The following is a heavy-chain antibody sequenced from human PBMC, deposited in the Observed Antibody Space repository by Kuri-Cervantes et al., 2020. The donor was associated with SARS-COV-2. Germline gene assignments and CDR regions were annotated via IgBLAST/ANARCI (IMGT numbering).Heavy chain of an antibody. CDR2: IYYSGST. Sequence: SETLSLTCTVSGGSISSYYWSWIRQPPGKGLEWFGYIYYSGSTNYNPSLKSRVTISVDTSKDQFSLKLSSVTAADTAVYYCARVYYDSSGYYEVRYFDYWGQGTLVTVSS. CDR1: GGSISSYY. V-gene: IGHV4-59*01. CDR3: ARVYYDSSGYYEVRYFDY. J-gene: IGHJ4*02. D-gene: IGHD3-22*01.